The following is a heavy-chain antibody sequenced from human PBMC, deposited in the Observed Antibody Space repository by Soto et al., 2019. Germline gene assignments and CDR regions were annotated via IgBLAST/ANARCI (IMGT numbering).Heavy chain of an antibody. D-gene: IGHD2-2*01. CDR1: GFTFSSYS. CDR2: ISSSSSYI. CDR3: ARYMPQKQQKRLKEIDYYHYGMDV. J-gene: IGHJ6*02. V-gene: IGHV3-21*01. Sequence: NPGGSLRLSCAASGFTFSSYSMNWVRQAPGKGLEWVSSISSSSSYIYYADSVKGRFTISRDNAKNSLYLQMNSLRAEDTAVYYCARYMPQKQQKRLKEIDYYHYGMDVWGQGTTVTVSS.